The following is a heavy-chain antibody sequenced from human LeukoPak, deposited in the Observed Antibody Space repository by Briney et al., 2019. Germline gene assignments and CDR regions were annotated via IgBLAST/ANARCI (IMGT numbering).Heavy chain of an antibody. CDR3: ARGGVGSYYYYGMDV. V-gene: IGHV1-8*01. J-gene: IGHJ6*02. CDR1: GYTFTSYD. D-gene: IGHD2-15*01. CDR2: MNPNSGNT. Sequence: ASVKVSCKAFGYTFTSYDINWVLQATGQGLEWMGWMNPNSGNTGYAQKFQGRVTMTRNTSISTAYMELSSLRSEDTAVYYCARGGVGSYYYYGMDVWGQGTTVTVSS.